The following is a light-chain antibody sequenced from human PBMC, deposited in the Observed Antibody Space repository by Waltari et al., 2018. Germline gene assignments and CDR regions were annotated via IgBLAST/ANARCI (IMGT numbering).Light chain of an antibody. CDR2: KAS. CDR1: QSISNW. V-gene: IGKV1-5*03. Sequence: DIQMTQSPSTLYASVGDRVTITCRASQSISNWLAWYQQRPGKAPILLIYKASTLQATVPSRFSGSGSGTEFTLTINSLQPDDFATYYCQEYNTYFRTFGQGTKVEVK. J-gene: IGKJ1*01. CDR3: QEYNTYFRT.